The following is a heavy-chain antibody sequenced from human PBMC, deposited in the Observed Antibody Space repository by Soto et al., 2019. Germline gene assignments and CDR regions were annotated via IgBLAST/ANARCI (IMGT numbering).Heavy chain of an antibody. CDR2: ISAYNGTA. CDR3: ASGIAAAGYNDAFDI. V-gene: IGHV1-69*13. J-gene: IGHJ3*02. Sequence: SVKVSCKASGGTFSSYAISWVRQAPGQGLEWMGWISAYNGTANYAQKFQGRVTITADESTSTAYMELSSLGSEDTAVYYCASGIAAAGYNDAFDIWGQGTMVTVSS. CDR1: GGTFSSYA. D-gene: IGHD6-13*01.